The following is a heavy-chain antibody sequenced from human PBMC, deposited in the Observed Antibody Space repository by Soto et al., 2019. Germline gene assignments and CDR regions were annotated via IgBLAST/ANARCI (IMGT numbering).Heavy chain of an antibody. CDR3: ARDPFGSGRMDG. CDR1: GFNFNTYT. V-gene: IGHV3-21*06. J-gene: IGHJ6*02. Sequence: EVQLVEYGGGLVKPGGSLRLFCAASGFNFNTYTMKWVRQAPGKGLEWVSSIISGSRYIYNAASVNGRFTIARDNAQHALNLKINSRRAEAPSVYYCARDPFGSGRMDGCGQETRVTVSS. CDR2: IISGSRYI. D-gene: IGHD3-10*01.